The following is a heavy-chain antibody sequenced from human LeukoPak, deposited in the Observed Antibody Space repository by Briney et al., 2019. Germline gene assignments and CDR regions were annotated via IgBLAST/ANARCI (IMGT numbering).Heavy chain of an antibody. D-gene: IGHD4-17*01. CDR2: LYTSGST. J-gene: IGHJ3*02. Sequence: IGLLYTSGSTNYTPSLKCRVTISVDSSKNQFSLKLSSVTAADTAVYYCATETTRNAFDIWGQGPMVTVSS. CDR3: ATETTRNAFDI. V-gene: IGHV4-4*07.